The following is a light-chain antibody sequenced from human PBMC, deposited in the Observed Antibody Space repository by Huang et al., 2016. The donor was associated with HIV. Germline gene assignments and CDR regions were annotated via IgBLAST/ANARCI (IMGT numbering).Light chain of an antibody. CDR1: QSVLSSATNKNY. Sequence: DIVMTQSPDSLAVSLGEAATLTCRSSQSVLSSATNKNYLAWFQQKSGQSPKLLMFWASTREAGVPDRVRGSGSGTHFTLTINNVKTEDVAIYYCQQYYTSPQTFGPGTRVEI. CDR3: QQYYTSPQT. V-gene: IGKV4-1*01. CDR2: WAS. J-gene: IGKJ1*01.